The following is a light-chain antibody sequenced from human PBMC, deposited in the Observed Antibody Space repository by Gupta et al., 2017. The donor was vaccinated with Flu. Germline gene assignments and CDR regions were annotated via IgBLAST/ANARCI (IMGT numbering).Light chain of an antibody. V-gene: IGLV2-14*03. CDR1: SSDIGSSDY. J-gene: IGLJ2*01. Sequence: QSALTQPSSVSGSPGQSFSIRCTGSSSDIGSSDYVSWYQQHPGTAPKLILFEVTRRPGGISDRFSGSKSGDTAALTISGLLAEDEAFYYCSSSARTNTVVVFGGGTKLTVL. CDR2: EVT. CDR3: SSSARTNTVVV.